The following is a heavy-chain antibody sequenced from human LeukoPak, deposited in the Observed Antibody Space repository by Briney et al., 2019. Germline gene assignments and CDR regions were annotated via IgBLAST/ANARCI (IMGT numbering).Heavy chain of an antibody. CDR3: ARDPIQAAPDYFDY. Sequence: GRSLRLSCAASGFTFSSYGMHWVRQAPGKGLEWVTVISHDGGTKYYADSVKGRFTISRDDSKNTLYLQMNSLRLDDTAIYYCARDPIQAAPDYFDYWGQGTLVTVSS. V-gene: IGHV3-30*03. CDR2: ISHDGGTK. J-gene: IGHJ4*02. CDR1: GFTFSSYG. D-gene: IGHD6-6*01.